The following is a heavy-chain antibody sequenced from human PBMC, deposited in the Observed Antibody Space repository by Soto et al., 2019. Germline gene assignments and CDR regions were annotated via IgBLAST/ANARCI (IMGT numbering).Heavy chain of an antibody. CDR2: IDPSDSYT. CDR1: GYSFTSYW. CDR3: ARGGLRLGGEYYYYGMDV. Sequence: PGESLKISCKGSGYSFTSYWISWVRQMPGKGLEWMGRIDPSDSYTNYSPSFQGHVTISADKSISTAYLQWSSLKASDTAMYYCARGGLRLGGEYYYYGMDVWGQGTTVTVSS. J-gene: IGHJ6*02. D-gene: IGHD5-12*01. V-gene: IGHV5-10-1*01.